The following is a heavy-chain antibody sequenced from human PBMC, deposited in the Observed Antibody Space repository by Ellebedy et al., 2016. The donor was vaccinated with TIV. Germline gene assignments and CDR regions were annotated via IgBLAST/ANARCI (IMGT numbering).Heavy chain of an antibody. D-gene: IGHD3-10*01. J-gene: IGHJ5*02. Sequence: GESLKISCKGSGYSFTSYWIGWVRQMPGKGLEWMGIIYPGDSDTRYSPSFQGQVTISADKSISTAYLQWSSLKASDTAMYYCAATPRPGVRGVIGWFDPWGQGTLVTVSS. CDR1: GYSFTSYW. CDR2: IYPGDSDT. V-gene: IGHV5-51*01. CDR3: AATPRPGVRGVIGWFDP.